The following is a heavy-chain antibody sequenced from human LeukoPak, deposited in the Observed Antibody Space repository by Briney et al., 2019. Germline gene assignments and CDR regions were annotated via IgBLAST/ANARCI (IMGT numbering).Heavy chain of an antibody. CDR1: GFTVSSNY. J-gene: IGHJ6*03. Sequence: GGSLRLSCAASGFTVSSNYMSWVRQAPGKGLEWVSAIYSGGSTYYADSVKGRFTISRDNSKNTLYLQMNSLRDEDTAVYYCARNLRFLEWPKRDYYYYYMDVWGKGTTVTVSS. D-gene: IGHD3-3*01. CDR3: ARNLRFLEWPKRDYYYYYMDV. CDR2: IYSGGST. V-gene: IGHV3-53*01.